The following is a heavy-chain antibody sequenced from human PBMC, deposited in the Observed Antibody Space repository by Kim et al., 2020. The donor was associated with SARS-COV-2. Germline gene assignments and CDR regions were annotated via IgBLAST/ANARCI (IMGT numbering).Heavy chain of an antibody. D-gene: IGHD2-2*01. J-gene: IGHJ2*01. Sequence: SETLSLTCTVSGGSISSSSYYWGWIRQPPGKGLEWIGSIYYSGSTYYNPSLKSRVTISVDTSKNQFSLKLTSVTAADTAVYYCARLGYHLLWHWYFDLWGRGTLVTVSS. CDR1: GGSISSSSYY. V-gene: IGHV4-39*01. CDR3: ARLGYHLLWHWYFDL. CDR2: IYYSGST.